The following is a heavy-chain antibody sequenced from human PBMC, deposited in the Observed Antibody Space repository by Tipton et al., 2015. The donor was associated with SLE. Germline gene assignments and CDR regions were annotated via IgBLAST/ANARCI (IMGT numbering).Heavy chain of an antibody. CDR2: IYYSGST. CDR3: ARDGARSDYVRWFDP. V-gene: IGHV4-39*07. D-gene: IGHD4-17*01. J-gene: IGHJ5*02. CDR1: GGSISSSSYY. Sequence: TLSLTCTVSGGSISSSSYYWGWISQPPGKGLEWIGSIYYSGSTYYNPTLKSRVTISVDTSKNQFSLKLSSVTAADTAVYYCARDGARSDYVRWFDPWGQGTLVTVSS.